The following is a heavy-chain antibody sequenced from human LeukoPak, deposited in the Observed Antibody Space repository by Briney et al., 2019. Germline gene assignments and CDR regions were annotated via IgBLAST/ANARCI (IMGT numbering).Heavy chain of an antibody. CDR3: ARSYSGTGYFYYGMDV. V-gene: IGHV1-69*04. Sequence: SVKVSCKASGGTFSSYAISWVRQAPGQGLEWMGRIIPILGIANYAQKFQGRVTITADKSTSTAYMELSSLRSEDTAVYYCARSYSGTGYFYYGMDVWGQGTTVTVSS. J-gene: IGHJ6*02. CDR1: GGTFSSYA. CDR2: IIPILGIA. D-gene: IGHD1-26*01.